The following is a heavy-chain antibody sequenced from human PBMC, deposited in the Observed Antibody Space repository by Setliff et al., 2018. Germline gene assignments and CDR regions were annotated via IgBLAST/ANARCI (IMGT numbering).Heavy chain of an antibody. Sequence: ASVKVSCKTSGFSFTSFGFSWVRQAPGQGLEWMGSISGYTGETNNAQKFQDRFSVTADTSSKTIYMELRSLTSDDTAVYFCTTSRAPRVVLAADFDLWGQGTLVTVSS. CDR2: ISGYTGET. D-gene: IGHD2-21*01. CDR1: GFSFTSFG. CDR3: TTSRAPRVVLAADFDL. V-gene: IGHV1-18*01. J-gene: IGHJ4*02.